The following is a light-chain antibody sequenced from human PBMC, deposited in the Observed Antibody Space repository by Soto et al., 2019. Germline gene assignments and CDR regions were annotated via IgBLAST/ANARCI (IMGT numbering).Light chain of an antibody. Sequence: EIVLTQSPGTLSLSPGERATLSCRASQSVSSSYVAWYQQKPGQAPRLLIHGASSRATGIPDRFSGSGSGTDFTLTISRLEPEDFAVYYCQQYGSSPLTFGGGTKVEI. J-gene: IGKJ4*01. CDR3: QQYGSSPLT. V-gene: IGKV3-20*01. CDR1: QSVSSSY. CDR2: GAS.